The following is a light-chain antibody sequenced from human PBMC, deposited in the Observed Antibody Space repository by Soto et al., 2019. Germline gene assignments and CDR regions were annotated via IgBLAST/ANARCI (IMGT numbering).Light chain of an antibody. CDR2: EVT. CDR1: GSDIAVYDF. Sequence: QSALTQPPSASGSPGQSVTISCAGAGSDIAVYDFVSWYQQHPGKAPKLIIYEVTKRPSGVPDRFSGSKSGNTASLTVSRLQAEDESDYYCSSFADTNTSLFGGGTKVTVL. CDR3: SSFADTNTSL. J-gene: IGLJ2*01. V-gene: IGLV2-8*01.